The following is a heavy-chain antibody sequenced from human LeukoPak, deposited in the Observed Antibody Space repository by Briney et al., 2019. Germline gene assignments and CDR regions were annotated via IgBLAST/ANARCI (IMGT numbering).Heavy chain of an antibody. D-gene: IGHD5-12*01. CDR1: GFTFSDYY. J-gene: IGHJ4*02. Sequence: PGGSLRLSCAASGFTFSDYYMSWIRQAPGKGLEWVSYISSSSHTNYADSVKGRFTISRDNAKNSLYLQMNSLRAEDTAVYYCARGIEATRRSTGTCNYFDYWGQGTLVTVSS. CDR3: ARGIEATRRSTGTCNYFDY. V-gene: IGHV3-11*06. CDR2: ISSSSHT.